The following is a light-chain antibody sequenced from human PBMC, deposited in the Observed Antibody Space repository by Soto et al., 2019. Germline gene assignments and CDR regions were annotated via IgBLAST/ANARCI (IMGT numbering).Light chain of an antibody. V-gene: IGKV1-5*03. J-gene: IGKJ5*01. CDR1: QSISKS. CDR2: QAS. CDR3: QPYTNYPVT. Sequence: DIQMTQSPSTLSASVGDTVTITCRASQSISKSLAWYQQKPGKAPKLLIYQASNLQRGVPSGFSGSGSGTEFTLTITRLHPDDSATYFCQPYTNYPVTFGQGTRLEMK.